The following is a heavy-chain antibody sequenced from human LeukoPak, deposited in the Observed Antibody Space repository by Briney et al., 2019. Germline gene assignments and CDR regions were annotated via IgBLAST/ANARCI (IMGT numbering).Heavy chain of an antibody. V-gene: IGHV3-30*03. J-gene: IGHJ4*02. CDR2: ISYDGTNK. Sequence: AGGSLRLSCAASGFIFSSYGLHWVRQAPGKGLEWVAVISYDGTNKYYADSVKGRFTISRDNAKNSLYLQMSSLRAEDTAVYYCARDGSGRVPEMSAPDYWGQGTLVTVSS. D-gene: IGHD3-10*01. CDR1: GFIFSSYG. CDR3: ARDGSGRVPEMSAPDY.